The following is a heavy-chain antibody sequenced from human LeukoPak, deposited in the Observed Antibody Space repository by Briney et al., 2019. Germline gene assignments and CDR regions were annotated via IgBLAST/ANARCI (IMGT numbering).Heavy chain of an antibody. J-gene: IGHJ4*02. D-gene: IGHD3-10*01. CDR3: ARVDAEGSGVKYFDY. CDR1: GYTFTNYY. CDR2: INPSGGST. Sequence: ASVKVSCKASGYTFTNYYMHWVRQAPGQGLEWMGIINPSGGSTSYAQEFQGRVTMTRDTSTSTVYMELSSLRSEDTAVYFCARVDAEGSGVKYFDYWGQGTLVTVSS. V-gene: IGHV1-46*01.